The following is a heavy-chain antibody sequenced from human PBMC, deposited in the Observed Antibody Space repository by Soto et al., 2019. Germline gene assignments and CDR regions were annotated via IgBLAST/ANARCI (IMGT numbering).Heavy chain of an antibody. V-gene: IGHV3-23*01. Sequence: QPGGSLRLSCAASGFKFSNYAMSWVRQAPGKGLEWVSLISATGGGTYYADSVKGRFTISRDNSHNTLYLQVHSLTAEDTAVYYCAKDRRAGGNSAFYFDFCRQRAQVTVSS. J-gene: IGHJ4*02. CDR2: ISATGGGT. CDR1: GFKFSNYA. CDR3: AKDRRAGGNSAFYFDF. D-gene: IGHD3-16*01.